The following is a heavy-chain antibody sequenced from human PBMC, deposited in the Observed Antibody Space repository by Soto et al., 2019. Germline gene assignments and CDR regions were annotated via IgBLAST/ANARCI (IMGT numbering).Heavy chain of an antibody. D-gene: IGHD3-22*01. CDR2: IDPSDSYT. CDR1: GYSFTSYW. CDR3: ARRGDYYDSSGYYTEPSWRDY. Sequence: GESLKISCKGSGYSFTSYWISWVRQMPGKGLEWMGRIDPSDSYTNYSPSFQGHVTISADKSISTAYLQWSSLKASDTAMYYCARRGDYYDSSGYYTEPSWRDYWGPGTLDTVST. V-gene: IGHV5-10-1*01. J-gene: IGHJ4*02.